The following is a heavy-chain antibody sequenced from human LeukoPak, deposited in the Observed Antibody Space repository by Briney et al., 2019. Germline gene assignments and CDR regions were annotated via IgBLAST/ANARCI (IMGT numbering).Heavy chain of an antibody. D-gene: IGHD2-15*01. CDR3: AKGGAAATPDIIDY. CDR2: IYYSGST. CDR1: GGSISSYY. Sequence: PSETLSLTCTVSGGSISSYYWSWIRQPPGKGLEWIGYIYYSGSTNYNPSLKSRVTISVDTSKNQFSLKLSSVTAADTAVYYCAKGGAAATPDIIDYWGQGTLVTVSS. V-gene: IGHV4-59*01. J-gene: IGHJ4*02.